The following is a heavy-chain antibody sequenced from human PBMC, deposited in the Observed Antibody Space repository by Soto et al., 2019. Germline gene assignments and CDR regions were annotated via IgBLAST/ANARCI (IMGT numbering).Heavy chain of an antibody. CDR1: GFTFSCCA. V-gene: IGHV3-23*01. CDR3: AKNRGAGDYSNWSFAV. Sequence: QVLESGGGLVQPGGSLRLSCAASGFTFSCCAMSWVRQAPGKGLEWVSTIHGDGDYTHDTDSVKGRFTISRDNSRNTLYLQMNSQRADDTAVYYCAKNRGAGDYSNWSFAVWGRGTLVTVSS. J-gene: IGHJ2*01. D-gene: IGHD7-27*01. CDR2: IHGDGDYT.